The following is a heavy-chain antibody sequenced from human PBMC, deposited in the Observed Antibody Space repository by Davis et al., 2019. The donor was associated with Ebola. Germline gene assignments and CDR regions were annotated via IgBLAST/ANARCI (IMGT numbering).Heavy chain of an antibody. D-gene: IGHD1-26*01. V-gene: IGHV3-72*01. Sequence: PGGSLRLSCAASGFTLSEYYMDWVRQAPGKGLEWVARTRNKASGHSTEYAASVKGRFTISRDDSKDSLYLQMNSLKTEDTAVYYCARATSGTYLLNYWGQGTLVTVSS. CDR1: GFTLSEYY. J-gene: IGHJ4*02. CDR3: ARATSGTYLLNY. CDR2: TRNKASGHST.